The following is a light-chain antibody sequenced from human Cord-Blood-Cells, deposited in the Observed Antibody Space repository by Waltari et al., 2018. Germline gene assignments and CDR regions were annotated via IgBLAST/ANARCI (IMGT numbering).Light chain of an antibody. Sequence: QSALTQPPSVSGSPGQSVTIPCTGTSSDVGSYNRVSWYQPPPGPAPKLMIYEVSNRPSGVPDRFSGSKSGNTASLTISGLQAEDEADYYCSSYTSSSTVVFGGGTKLTVL. J-gene: IGLJ2*01. CDR2: EVS. CDR1: SSDVGSYNR. V-gene: IGLV2-18*02. CDR3: SSYTSSSTVV.